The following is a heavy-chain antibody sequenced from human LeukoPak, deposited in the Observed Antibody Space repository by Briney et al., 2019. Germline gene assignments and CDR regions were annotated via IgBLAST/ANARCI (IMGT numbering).Heavy chain of an antibody. CDR2: MNPNSGNT. D-gene: IGHD3-22*01. CDR1: GYTFTSYD. V-gene: IGHV1-8*03. J-gene: IGHJ5*02. Sequence: ASVKVSCKPSGYTFTSYDINWVRQATGQGLEWMGWMNPNSGNTGYAQKCQGRVTITRNTSISTAYMELSSLRSEDTAVYYCARDGVRNYYDSSGYYSWFDPWGQGTLVTVSS. CDR3: ARDGVRNYYDSSGYYSWFDP.